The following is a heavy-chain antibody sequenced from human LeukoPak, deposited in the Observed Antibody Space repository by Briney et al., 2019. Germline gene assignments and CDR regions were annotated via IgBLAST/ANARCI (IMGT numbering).Heavy chain of an antibody. CDR1: GFIFSRHS. CDR3: ARGSDNVVVAAATLDH. CDR2: ISTSSIYI. V-gene: IGHV3-21*01. D-gene: IGHD2-15*01. J-gene: IGHJ4*02. Sequence: GGSLRLSCAASGFIFSRHSMNWVRQAPGKGLEWVSSISTSSIYIYYSDSVKGRFTISRDNAKNSLYLQMNSLRAEDTAVYYCARGSDNVVVAAATLDHWGQGTLVTVSS.